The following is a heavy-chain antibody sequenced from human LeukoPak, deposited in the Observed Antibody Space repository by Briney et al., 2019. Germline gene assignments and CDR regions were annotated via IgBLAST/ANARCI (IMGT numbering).Heavy chain of an antibody. V-gene: IGHV3-23*01. J-gene: IGHJ4*02. CDR1: GFTFSNYA. Sequence: PGGSLRLSCAASGFTFSNYAMSWVRQAPGEALEWVSIISDSGGSTNYADSVKGRFTISRDNSKNTLYLQVNSLRVEDTAIYYCARGGGASVSSLKYWGQGTLVTVSS. CDR2: ISDSGGST. CDR3: ARGGGASVSSLKY. D-gene: IGHD6-6*01.